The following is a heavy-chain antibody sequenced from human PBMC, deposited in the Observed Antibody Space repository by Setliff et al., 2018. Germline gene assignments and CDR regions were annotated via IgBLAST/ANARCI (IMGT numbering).Heavy chain of an antibody. CDR2: INPSGTT. CDR1: GGPFSDYY. Sequence: SETLSLTCTFYGGPFSDYYWGWVRQTPGKGLEWIAEINPSGTTNYIPSLKSRLTISVDTSKRQFSLKLISVTAADTAVYYCRFWSYVYKNDYWAQGTLGTVS. J-gene: IGHJ4*02. V-gene: IGHV4-34*01. CDR3: RFWSYVYKNDY. D-gene: IGHD3-16*01.